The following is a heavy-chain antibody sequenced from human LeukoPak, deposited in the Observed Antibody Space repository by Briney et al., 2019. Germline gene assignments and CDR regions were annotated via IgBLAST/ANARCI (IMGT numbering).Heavy chain of an antibody. CDR2: ISSSGTTM. V-gene: IGHV3-48*02. D-gene: IGHD1-26*01. CDR1: GFIFSDYT. CDR3: ARGEV. J-gene: IGHJ4*02. Sequence: PGGSLRLSCAASGFIFSDYTMNWVRQAPGKGLEWVSYISSSGTTMFYADSVKGRFTISRDNAKNSLFLQMNSLRDEDTAVYYCARGEVWGQGTLVTVSS.